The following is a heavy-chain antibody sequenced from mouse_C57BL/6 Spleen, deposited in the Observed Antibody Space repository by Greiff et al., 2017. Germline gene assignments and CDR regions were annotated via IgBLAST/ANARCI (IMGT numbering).Heavy chain of an antibody. CDR3: ARERAGNDGYFDV. J-gene: IGHJ1*03. CDR2: ISYDGSN. CDR1: GYSITSGYY. D-gene: IGHD2-2*01. Sequence: VQLQQSGPGLVKPSQSLSLTCSVTGYSITSGYYWNWIRQLPGNKLEWMGYISYDGSNNYNPSLKNRISLTRDTSKNQFFLKLNSVTTEDTATYYCARERAGNDGYFDVWGTGTTVTVSS. V-gene: IGHV3-6*01.